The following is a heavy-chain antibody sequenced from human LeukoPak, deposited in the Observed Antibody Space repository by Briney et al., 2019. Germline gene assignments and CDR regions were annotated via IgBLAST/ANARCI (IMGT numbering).Heavy chain of an antibody. V-gene: IGHV4-34*01. J-gene: IGHJ4*02. CDR2: INHSGST. D-gene: IGHD2-2*01. CDR1: GGSFSGYY. CDR3: ARLKVVVVRAAMSY. Sequence: SETLSLTCAVYGGSFSGYYWSWIRQPPGKGLEWIGEINHSGSTNYNPSLKSRVTISVDTSKNQFSLKLSSVTAADTAVYYCARLKVVVVRAAMSYWGQGTLVTVSS.